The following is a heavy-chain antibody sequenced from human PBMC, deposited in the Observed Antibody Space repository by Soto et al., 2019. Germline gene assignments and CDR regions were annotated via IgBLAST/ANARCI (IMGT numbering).Heavy chain of an antibody. CDR1: GFRFSSKA. V-gene: IGHV3-23*01. D-gene: IGHD6-6*01. J-gene: IGHJ4*02. Sequence: EVQLLESGGGLVQPGGSLRLSCAASGFRFSSKAMSWVRKAPGKGLEWVSIISGSGSSTYYTDSLKGRFTISRDNSKNVVYLEMNYLRAEDTAVYYCAKENGFQFVNFGASGFDYWGQGSLVSVSS. CDR3: AKENGFQFVNFGASGFDY. CDR2: ISGSGSST.